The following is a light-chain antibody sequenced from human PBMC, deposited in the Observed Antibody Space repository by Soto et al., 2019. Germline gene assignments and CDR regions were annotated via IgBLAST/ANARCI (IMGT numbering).Light chain of an antibody. CDR2: GAF. CDR1: QSVSYN. CDR3: QQSNNWPYT. V-gene: IGKV3-15*01. J-gene: IGKJ2*01. Sequence: EIVMTQSPATLSVSPGETATLSCRASQSVSYNLAWYQQKPGQGPRLLIYGAFTRATGIPARFSGSGSGTEFTLTINSLQSEDFALYFCQQSNNWPYTFGQGTKLEIK.